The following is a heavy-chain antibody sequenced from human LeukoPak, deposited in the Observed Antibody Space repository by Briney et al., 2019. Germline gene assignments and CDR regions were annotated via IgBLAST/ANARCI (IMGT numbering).Heavy chain of an antibody. V-gene: IGHV4-30-2*02. J-gene: IGHJ4*02. D-gene: IGHD6-13*01. Sequence: SQTLSLTCAVSGGSISSGGYSWSWIRQPPGKGLEWIGYIYHSGSTYYNPSLKSRVTISVDTSKNQFSLKLSSVTAADTAVYYCARSAYRSNFDYWGQGTLVTVSS. CDR1: GGSISSGGYS. CDR3: ARSAYRSNFDY. CDR2: IYHSGST.